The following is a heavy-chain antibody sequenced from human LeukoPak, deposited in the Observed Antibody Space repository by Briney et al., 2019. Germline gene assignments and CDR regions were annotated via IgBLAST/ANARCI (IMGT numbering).Heavy chain of an antibody. V-gene: IGHV1-46*01. D-gene: IGHD3-16*01. CDR1: GYTFTSYY. CDR2: INPSGGST. J-gene: IGHJ6*02. Sequence: ASVKVSCKASGYTFTSYYMHWVRQAPGQGLEWMGIINPSGGSTSYAQKFQGRVTITADESTSTAYMELSSLRSEDTAVYYCARGNTFTLYYYYGMDVWGQGTTVTVSS. CDR3: ARGNTFTLYYYYGMDV.